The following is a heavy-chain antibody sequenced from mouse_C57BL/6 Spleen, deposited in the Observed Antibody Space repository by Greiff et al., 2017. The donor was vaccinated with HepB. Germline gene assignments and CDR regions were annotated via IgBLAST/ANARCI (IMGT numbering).Heavy chain of an antibody. J-gene: IGHJ3*01. CDR3: ARSSTQFAD. CDR1: GFTFTDYY. V-gene: IGHV7-3*01. Sequence: EVQLVESGGGLVQPGGSLSLSCAASGFTFTDYYMSWVRQPPGKALEWLGFIRNKANGYTTEYSASVKGRFTISRDNSQSILYLQMNALRAEDSATYYCARSSTQFADWGQGTLVTVSA. CDR2: IRNKANGYTT. D-gene: IGHD2-1*01.